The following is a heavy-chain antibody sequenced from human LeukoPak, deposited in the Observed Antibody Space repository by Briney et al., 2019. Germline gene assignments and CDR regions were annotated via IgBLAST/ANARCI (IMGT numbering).Heavy chain of an antibody. J-gene: IGHJ6*02. CDR3: ARDRYDFWSGYYYYYGMDV. CDR2: IYYSGST. D-gene: IGHD3-3*01. Sequence: PSETLSLTCTVSGGSISSYYWSWIRQPPGKGLEWIGYIYYSGSTNYNPSLKSRVTISVDTSKNQFSLKLSSVTAADTAVYYCARDRYDFWSGYYYYYGMDVWGQGTTVTVSS. CDR1: GGSISSYY. V-gene: IGHV4-59*01.